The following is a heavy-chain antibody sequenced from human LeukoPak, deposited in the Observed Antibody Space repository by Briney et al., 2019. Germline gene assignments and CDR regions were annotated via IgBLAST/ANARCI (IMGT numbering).Heavy chain of an antibody. CDR2: IKQDGSEK. CDR3: ARDYSGSAEGLDY. V-gene: IGHV3-7*01. J-gene: IGHJ4*02. D-gene: IGHD1-26*01. CDR1: GFTFSSYW. Sequence: GGSLRLSCAASGFTFSSYWMSWVRQAPGKGLEWVANIKQDGSEKYYVDSVKGRFTVSRDNAKNSLYLQMNSLRAEDTAVYYCARDYSGSAEGLDYWGQGTLVTVSS.